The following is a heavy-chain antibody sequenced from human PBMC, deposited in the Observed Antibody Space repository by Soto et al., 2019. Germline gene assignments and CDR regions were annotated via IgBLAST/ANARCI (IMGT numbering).Heavy chain of an antibody. D-gene: IGHD2-15*01. CDR3: ARGYCSGGSCYTYCYYYGMDV. CDR1: GGTFSSYV. V-gene: IGHV1-69*13. J-gene: IGHJ6*02. Sequence: SVKVSCKASGGTFSSYVISWVRQAPGQGLEWMGGIIPIFGTANYAQKFQGRVTITADESTSTAYMELSSLRSEDTAVYYCARGYCSGGSCYTYCYYYGMDVWGQGTTVTVSS. CDR2: IIPIFGTA.